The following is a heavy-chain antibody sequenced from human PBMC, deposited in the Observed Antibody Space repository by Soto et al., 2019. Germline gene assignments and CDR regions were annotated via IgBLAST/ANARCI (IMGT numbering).Heavy chain of an antibody. CDR1: GFTFSTYA. CDR3: EKRPTAWYFYL. V-gene: IGHV3-64D*06. Sequence: GGSLRLACSASGFTFSTYAFHWVRQAPGKGLEYVSGISSNGGSTYYADSVKGRFTISRDNSENTLYLQMNSLRAEDTAVYYCEKRPTAWYFYLWGRDDLVTVSP. J-gene: IGHJ2*01. CDR2: ISSNGGST. D-gene: IGHD5-18*01.